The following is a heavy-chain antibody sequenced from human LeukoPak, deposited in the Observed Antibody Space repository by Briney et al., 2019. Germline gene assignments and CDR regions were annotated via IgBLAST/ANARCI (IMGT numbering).Heavy chain of an antibody. V-gene: IGHV1-18*01. CDR3: ARTRPTWEGWGFDY. Sequence: GASVKVSCKASGYSFTSFGITWVRQAPGRGLEWMGWISPYDGNTNYAQNLQGRVTMTTDTSTTTAYMDLRSLRFDDTAVYYCARTRPTWEGWGFDYWGQGTLATVSS. CDR2: ISPYDGNT. D-gene: IGHD1-26*01. J-gene: IGHJ4*02. CDR1: GYSFTSFG.